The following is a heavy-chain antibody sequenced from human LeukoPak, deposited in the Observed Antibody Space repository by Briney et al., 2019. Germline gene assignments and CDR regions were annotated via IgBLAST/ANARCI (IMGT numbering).Heavy chain of an antibody. CDR1: GFTLSSYG. D-gene: IGHD5-18*01. Sequence: GGSLRLSCAASGFTLSSYGMHWVRQAPGKGLEWVAVISSDGSNKYYEDSVKGRFTISRDSSKNTLYLQMNSLRADDTAIYYCAKDTSVVIDYWGQGTLVTVSS. CDR3: AKDTSVVIDY. V-gene: IGHV3-30*18. CDR2: ISSDGSNK. J-gene: IGHJ4*02.